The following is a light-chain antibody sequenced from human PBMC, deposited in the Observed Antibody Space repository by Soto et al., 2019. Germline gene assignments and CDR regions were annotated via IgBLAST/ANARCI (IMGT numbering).Light chain of an antibody. CDR2: EVS. CDR3: SSYAGSNNYV. CDR1: SSDVGGYNY. J-gene: IGLJ1*01. V-gene: IGLV2-8*01. Sequence: QSALTQAPSASGYPGQSVTISCTGTSSDVGGYNYVSWYQQHPGKAPKLMIYEVSKRPSGVPDRFSGSKSGNTASLTVSGLQAEDEADYYCSSYAGSNNYVFGTGTKVTVL.